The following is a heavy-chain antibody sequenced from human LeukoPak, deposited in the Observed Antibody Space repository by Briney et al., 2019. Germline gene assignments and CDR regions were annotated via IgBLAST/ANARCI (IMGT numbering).Heavy chain of an antibody. CDR1: GGSISSSSHY. CDR3: ARELGYCSSTSCYDGVWFSAFDY. V-gene: IGHV4-39*02. Sequence: PSETLSLTCTVSGGSISSSSHYWGWIRQPPGKGLDWIGSIYYSGSTYYNPSLMSRVTISVDTSKNQFSLKLSSVTAADTAVYYCARELGYCSSTSCYDGVWFSAFDYWGQGTLVTVSS. CDR2: IYYSGST. J-gene: IGHJ4*02. D-gene: IGHD2-2*01.